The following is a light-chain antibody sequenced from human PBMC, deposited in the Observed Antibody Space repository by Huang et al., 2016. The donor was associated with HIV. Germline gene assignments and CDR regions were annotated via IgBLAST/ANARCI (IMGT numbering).Light chain of an antibody. V-gene: IGKV2-29*02. CDR1: QSLLHAGGRIY. CDR2: EVS. CDR3: MQGIHLPGT. Sequence: DIVMTQTPLSLSVTPGQAASISCKSSQSLLHAGGRIYLYWYLQKPGQSPQLLIYEVSSRFSGVGDRFRGSGSGTDFTLKISLVEDEDVGIYYCMQGIHLPGTFGQGTKVEIK. J-gene: IGKJ1*01.